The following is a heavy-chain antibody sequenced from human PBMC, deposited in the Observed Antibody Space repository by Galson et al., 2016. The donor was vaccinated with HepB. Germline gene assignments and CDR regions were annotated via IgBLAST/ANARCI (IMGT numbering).Heavy chain of an antibody. CDR2: IGAAGDT. J-gene: IGHJ6*03. CDR3: ARDYYMDV. V-gene: IGHV3-13*01. CDR1: GFTFSDYD. Sequence: SLRLSCAASGFTFSDYDMHWVRQATGKGLEWVSAIGAAGDTYYPDSVKGRFTISRENAKNSLYLQINSLRAGDTAVYYCARDYYMDVWGKGTTVTVSS.